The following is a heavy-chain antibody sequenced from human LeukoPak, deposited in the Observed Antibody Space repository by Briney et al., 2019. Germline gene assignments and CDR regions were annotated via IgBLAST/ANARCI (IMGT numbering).Heavy chain of an antibody. Sequence: GGSLRLSCAASGFTFSSYGMHWVRQAPGKGLEWVAFIRYDGSNKYYADSVKGRFTISRDNSKNTLYLQMNSLRAEDTAVYYCAKDVRVVVAATTFDYWGQGTLVTVSS. CDR1: GFTFSSYG. J-gene: IGHJ4*02. CDR2: IRYDGSNK. CDR3: AKDVRVVVAATTFDY. V-gene: IGHV3-30*02. D-gene: IGHD2-15*01.